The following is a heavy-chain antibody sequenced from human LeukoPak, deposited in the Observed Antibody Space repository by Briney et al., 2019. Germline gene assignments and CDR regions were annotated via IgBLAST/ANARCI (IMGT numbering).Heavy chain of an antibody. Sequence: SGGSLRLSCAASGFTFSSYSMNWVRQAPGKGLEWVSSISSSTNYIYYADSVKGRFTISRDNAKNSLYLQMNSLKAEDTAVYYCARSSIPGPAFDIWGQGTMVTVSS. CDR3: ARSSIPGPAFDI. CDR2: ISSSTNYI. V-gene: IGHV3-21*01. CDR1: GFTFSSYS. D-gene: IGHD2-2*02. J-gene: IGHJ3*02.